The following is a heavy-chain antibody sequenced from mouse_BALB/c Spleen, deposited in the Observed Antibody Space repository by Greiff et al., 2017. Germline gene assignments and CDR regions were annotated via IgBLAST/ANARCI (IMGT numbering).Heavy chain of an antibody. D-gene: IGHD1-1*01. V-gene: IGHV1-39*01. CDR3: ARDYYGTLDY. CDR1: GYSFTGYN. CDR2: IDPYYGGT. J-gene: IGHJ2*01. Sequence: LVESGPELVKPGASVKISCTASGYSFTGYNMNWVKQSNGKSLEWIGNIDPYYGGTSYNQKFKGKATLTVDKSSSTAYMQLKSLTSEDSAVYYCARDYYGTLDYWGQGTTLTVSS.